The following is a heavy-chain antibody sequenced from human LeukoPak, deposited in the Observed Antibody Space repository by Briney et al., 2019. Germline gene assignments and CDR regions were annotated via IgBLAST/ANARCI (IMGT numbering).Heavy chain of an antibody. CDR2: INHSGST. Sequence: SETLSLTCAVYGGSFSGYYWSWIRQPPGKGLEWIGEINHSGSTNYNPSLKSRVTISVDTSKNQFSLKLSSVTAAGTAVYYCARVQSGSYFSYWGQGTLVTVSS. CDR1: GGSFSGYY. D-gene: IGHD1-26*01. J-gene: IGHJ4*02. V-gene: IGHV4-34*01. CDR3: ARVQSGSYFSY.